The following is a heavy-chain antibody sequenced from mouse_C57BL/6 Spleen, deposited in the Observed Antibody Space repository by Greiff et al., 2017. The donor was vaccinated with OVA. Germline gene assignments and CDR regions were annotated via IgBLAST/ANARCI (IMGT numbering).Heavy chain of an antibody. D-gene: IGHD1-1*01. CDR3: ARRGITYCYAMDY. CDR1: GYNIKDYY. CDR2: IDTGDGDT. J-gene: IGHJ4*01. V-gene: IGHV14-2*01. Sequence: EVQLQESGAELVKPGASVKLSCTASGYNIKDYYMRWVKQRTEQGLEWIGGIDTGDGDTKYDPKFKGQATMTADTSSNTAYLQLSSEIAEDTAVYYCARRGITYCYAMDYWGQGTPVTVSA.